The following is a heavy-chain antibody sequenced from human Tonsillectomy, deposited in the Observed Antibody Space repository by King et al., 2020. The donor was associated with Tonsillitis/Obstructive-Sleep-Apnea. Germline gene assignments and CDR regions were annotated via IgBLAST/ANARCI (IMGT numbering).Heavy chain of an antibody. D-gene: IGHD4-17*01. Sequence: QLVQSGSELKEPGASVKVSCKASGYTFTSYAMNWVRQAPGQGLEWMGWINTNTGNPTYAQGFTGRFVFSLDTSVSTAYLQISSLKAEDTAVYYCARDVGNGDYDPGYYYYMDVWGKGTTVTVSS. CDR3: ARDVGNGDYDPGYYYYMDV. CDR2: INTNTGNP. CDR1: GYTFTSYA. V-gene: IGHV7-4-1*02. J-gene: IGHJ6*03.